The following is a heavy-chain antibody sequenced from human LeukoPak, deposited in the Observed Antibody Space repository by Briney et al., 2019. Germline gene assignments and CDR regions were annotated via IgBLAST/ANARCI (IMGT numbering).Heavy chain of an antibody. Sequence: ASVRVSCKASGYTFTDYFIHWVRQAPGQGLEWMGWIGPTITATSYSRKFQGRVSVTRDTSISTACIELSRLRSDDTAVYYCGINWMGEDLGIWGQRAMGTV. D-gene: IGHD3-16*01. CDR1: GYTFTDYF. CDR3: GINWMGEDLGI. CDR2: IGPTITAT. J-gene: IGHJ3*02. V-gene: IGHV1-2*07.